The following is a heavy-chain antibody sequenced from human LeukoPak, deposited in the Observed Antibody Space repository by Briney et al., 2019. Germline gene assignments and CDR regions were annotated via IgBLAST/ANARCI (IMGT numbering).Heavy chain of an antibody. Sequence: ASVKVSCKPSGYPFANYGVSWLRQAPGQGLEWMGWASVYNDNANYAQKFKGRVILTTDTSTSTAYMELSRLRSDDTAVYYCATGYGSGSYVVDYWGQGTLVTVSS. CDR2: ASVYNDNA. CDR3: ATGYGSGSYVVDY. D-gene: IGHD3-10*01. J-gene: IGHJ4*02. CDR1: GYPFANYG. V-gene: IGHV1-18*01.